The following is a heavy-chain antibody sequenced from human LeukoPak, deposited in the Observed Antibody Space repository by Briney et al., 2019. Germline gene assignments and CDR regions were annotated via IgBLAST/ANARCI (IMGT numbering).Heavy chain of an antibody. CDR1: GYDFTSYA. J-gene: IGHJ3*02. CDR2: INAGNGNT. Sequence: ASVKVSCKASGYDFTSYAMHWVRQAPGQRLEWMGWINAGNGNTKYSQKFQGRVTITRDTSASTAYMELSSLRSEDTAVYYCARDSPDGYSGAFDIWGQGTMVTVSS. D-gene: IGHD5-24*01. CDR3: ARDSPDGYSGAFDI. V-gene: IGHV1-3*01.